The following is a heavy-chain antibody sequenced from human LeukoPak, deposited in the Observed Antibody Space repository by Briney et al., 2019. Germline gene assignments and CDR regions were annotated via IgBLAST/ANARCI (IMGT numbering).Heavy chain of an antibody. CDR3: VRVVRSAYSPHDAFDI. V-gene: IGHV4-38-2*02. J-gene: IGHJ3*02. CDR2: IYHSGNT. D-gene: IGHD3-22*01. CDR1: GYSISSGYY. Sequence: PSETLSLTCTVSGYSISSGYYWGWIQQPPGKGLEWIGSIYHSGNTYYNPSLKSRVTIPVDTSKNQFSLNLDSVTAADTALYYCVRVVRSAYSPHDAFDIWGQGTPVTVSS.